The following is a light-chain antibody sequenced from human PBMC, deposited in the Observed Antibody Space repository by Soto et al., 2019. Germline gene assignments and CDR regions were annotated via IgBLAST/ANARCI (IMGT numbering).Light chain of an antibody. CDR3: QQYGSSPTT. Sequence: DIVLTQSPGTLSLSPGERATLSCRASQTVLNNYLTWYQQKPGQAPRRLIFGASFRATGIPDRFSGSGSGTDFTLTISRLEPEDFAVYYCQQYGSSPTTFGQGTKVDIK. V-gene: IGKV3-20*01. CDR2: GAS. CDR1: QTVLNNY. J-gene: IGKJ1*01.